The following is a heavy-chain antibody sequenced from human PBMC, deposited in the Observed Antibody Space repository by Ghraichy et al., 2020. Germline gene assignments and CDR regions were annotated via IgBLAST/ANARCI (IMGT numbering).Heavy chain of an antibody. CDR2: IYTSGST. Sequence: SETLSLTCTVSGGSISSYYWSWIRQPPGKGLEWIGYIYTSGSTNYNPSLKSRVTISVDTSKNQFSLKLSSVTAADTAVYYCARRGYWRTVLTPGLNAFDLWGQGTMVTVSS. V-gene: IGHV4-4*09. D-gene: IGHD4-23*01. CDR3: ARRGYWRTVLTPGLNAFDL. J-gene: IGHJ3*01. CDR1: GGSISSYY.